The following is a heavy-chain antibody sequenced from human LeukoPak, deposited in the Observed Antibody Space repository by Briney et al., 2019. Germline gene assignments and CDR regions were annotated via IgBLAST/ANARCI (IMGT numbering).Heavy chain of an antibody. CDR1: GFTFSSYA. Sequence: PGGSLRLSCAASGFTFSSYAMHWVRQAPGKGLEYVSAINNNGGSTYYADSVKGRFTISRDNSKNTLYLQMSSLRAEDTAVYYCVKDQYDYVWGSYRSSWYFDLWGRGTLVTVSS. J-gene: IGHJ2*01. D-gene: IGHD3-16*02. CDR3: VKDQYDYVWGSYRSSWYFDL. CDR2: INNNGGST. V-gene: IGHV3-64D*09.